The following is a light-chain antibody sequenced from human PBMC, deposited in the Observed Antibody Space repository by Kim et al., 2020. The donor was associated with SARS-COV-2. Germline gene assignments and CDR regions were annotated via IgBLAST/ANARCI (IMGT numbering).Light chain of an antibody. CDR1: QSGTSNY. V-gene: IGKV3-20*01. CDR3: QQFGASPPYS. CDR2: GAS. J-gene: IGKJ2*03. Sequence: SSGQRAPLSCRASQSGTSNYLAGYQQKPGQAPKLRIHGASRRATGIPDRFSCSGSGKDFTLTINRLGPEDFAVDYCQQFGASPPYSLGQGTKLE.